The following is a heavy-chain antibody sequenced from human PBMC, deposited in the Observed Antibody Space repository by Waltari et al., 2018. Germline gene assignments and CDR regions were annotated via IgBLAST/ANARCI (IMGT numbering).Heavy chain of an antibody. D-gene: IGHD3-3*01. CDR3: ARGRQTDITGVVKNWFDP. CDR2: IYHSGST. J-gene: IGHJ5*02. CDR1: GYSISSGYY. V-gene: IGHV4-38-2*01. Sequence: QVQLQESGPGLVKPSETLSLTCAVSGYSISSGYYWGWIRQPPGKGLEWIGSIYHSGSTYYNPSLKSRVTITRNTSISTAYMELSSLRSEDTAVYYCARGRQTDITGVVKNWFDPWGQGTLVTVSS.